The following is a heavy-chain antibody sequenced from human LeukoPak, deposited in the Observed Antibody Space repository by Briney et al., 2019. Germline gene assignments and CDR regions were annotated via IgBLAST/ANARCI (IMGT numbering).Heavy chain of an antibody. J-gene: IGHJ5*02. CDR1: GGSISGSGYY. CDR2: IYYSGST. CDR3: ARDGVDCSGGSCLLNWFDP. D-gene: IGHD2-15*01. Sequence: SSETLSLTCSVSGGSISGSGYYWAWIRQPPGKGLEWIGYIYYSGSTNYNPSLKSRVTISVDTSKNQFSLKLSSVTAADTAVYYCARDGVDCSGGSCLLNWFDPWGQGTLVTVSS. V-gene: IGHV4-61*08.